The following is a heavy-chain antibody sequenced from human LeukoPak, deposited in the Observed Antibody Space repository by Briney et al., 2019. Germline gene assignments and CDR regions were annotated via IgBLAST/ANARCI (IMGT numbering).Heavy chain of an antibody. CDR1: GLTVSSNY. CDR2: IYSGGST. D-gene: IGHD4/OR15-4a*01. J-gene: IGHJ4*02. Sequence: PGGSLRLSCAASGLTVSSNYMSWVRQAPGKGLEWVSVIYSGGSTYYADSVKGRITISRDNSKNTLYLQMNSLRAEDTAVYYCARAYGGYYFDQWGQGTLVTVSS. CDR3: ARAYGGYYFDQ. V-gene: IGHV3-53*01.